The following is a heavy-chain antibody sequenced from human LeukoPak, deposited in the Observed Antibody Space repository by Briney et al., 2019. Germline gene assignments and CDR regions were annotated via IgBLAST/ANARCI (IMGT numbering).Heavy chain of an antibody. D-gene: IGHD6-13*01. CDR2: IYYSGST. V-gene: IGHV4-59*01. CDR1: GGSISSYY. Sequence: SETLSLTCTVSGGSISSYYWSWIRQPPGKGLEWIGYIYYSGSTNYNPSLKSRVTISVDTSKNQFSLKLSSMTAADTAVYYCARGGKLVSSWLDVWGQGTTVTVSS. J-gene: IGHJ6*02. CDR3: ARGGKLVSSWLDV.